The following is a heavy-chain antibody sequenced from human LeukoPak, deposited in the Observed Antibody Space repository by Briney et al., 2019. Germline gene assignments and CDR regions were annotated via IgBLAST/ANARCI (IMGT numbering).Heavy chain of an antibody. CDR2: ISYVGSNK. CDR3: AKASSPDY. J-gene: IGHJ4*02. V-gene: IGHV3-30*18. CDR1: GVTFSSYG. Sequence: GGSLRLSCAASGVTFSSYGMRWVRQAPGKGLEWVAVISYVGSNKYYADSVKSRFTISRDNSKNTLYLQMNSLRAEDTAMYYCAKASSPDYWGQGTLVTVSS. D-gene: IGHD6-6*01.